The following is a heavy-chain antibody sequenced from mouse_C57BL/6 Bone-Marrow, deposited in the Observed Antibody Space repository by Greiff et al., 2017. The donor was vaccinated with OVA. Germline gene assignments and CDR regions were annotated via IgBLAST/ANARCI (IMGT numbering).Heavy chain of an antibody. Sequence: QVQLKQSGPELVKPGASVKLSCKASGYTFTSYAINWVKQRPGQGLEWIGWIYPRDGSTKYNEKFKGKATLTVDTSSSTAYMEIHSLTSADSAVYFCARGGIYCGNYGYFDVWGTGTTVTVSS. J-gene: IGHJ1*03. V-gene: IGHV1-85*01. D-gene: IGHD2-1*01. CDR3: ARGGIYCGNYGYFDV. CDR1: GYTFTSYA. CDR2: IYPRDGST.